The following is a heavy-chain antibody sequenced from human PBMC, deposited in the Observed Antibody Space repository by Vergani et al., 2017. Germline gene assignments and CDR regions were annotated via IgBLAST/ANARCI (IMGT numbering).Heavy chain of an antibody. J-gene: IGHJ4*02. Sequence: EVQLVESGGGLVKPGGSLRLSCEASGFTFSSYSMNWVRQAPGKGLEWVSSISSSSSYIYYADSVKGRFTLSRDNAKNSLYLQMNSLRDEDTAVYYCARDLGGDYTVDYWGQGTLVTVSS. CDR1: GFTFSSYS. D-gene: IGHD4-17*01. CDR3: ARDLGGDYTVDY. CDR2: ISSSSSYI. V-gene: IGHV3-21*01.